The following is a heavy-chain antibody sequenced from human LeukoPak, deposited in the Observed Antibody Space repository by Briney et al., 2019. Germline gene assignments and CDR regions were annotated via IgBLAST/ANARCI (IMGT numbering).Heavy chain of an antibody. Sequence: EASVKVSCKASGYTFTSYGISWVRQAPGQGLEWMGWISAYNGNTNYAQKLQGRVTMTTDTSTSTAYMELRSLRSEDTAIYFCARGVVSTSGYFDLWGQGTLVTVSS. CDR3: ARGVVSTSGYFDL. CDR2: ISAYNGNT. CDR1: GYTFTSYG. J-gene: IGHJ4*02. D-gene: IGHD3-3*01. V-gene: IGHV1-18*01.